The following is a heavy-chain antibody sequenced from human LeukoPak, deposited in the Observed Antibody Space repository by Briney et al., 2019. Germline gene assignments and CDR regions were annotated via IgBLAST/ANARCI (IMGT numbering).Heavy chain of an antibody. D-gene: IGHD5-18*01. V-gene: IGHV3-53*01. CDR2: IYSGDYT. Sequence: QTSGTLRCTCAASGVTVSSNYMSWVRKAPGKGLEWVSIIYSGDYTYYADSVKGRFTISRDNSKNTLYLQMNSLRAEDTAVYYCARVGYGYGDWGQGTLVTVSS. J-gene: IGHJ4*02. CDR1: GVTVSSNY. CDR3: ARVGYGYGD.